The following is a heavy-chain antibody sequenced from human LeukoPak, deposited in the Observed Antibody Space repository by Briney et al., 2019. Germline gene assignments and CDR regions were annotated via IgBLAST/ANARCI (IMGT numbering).Heavy chain of an antibody. Sequence: PGGSLRLSCAASGFTFSSYGMHWVRQAPGKGLEWVAFIRYDGSNKYYADSVKGRFTISRDKSKNTLYLQMNSLRAEDTAVYYCAKVPGARLVGSVYWGQGTLVTVSS. CDR2: IRYDGSNK. CDR1: GFTFSSYG. D-gene: IGHD2-8*02. CDR3: AKVPGARLVGSVY. J-gene: IGHJ4*02. V-gene: IGHV3-30*02.